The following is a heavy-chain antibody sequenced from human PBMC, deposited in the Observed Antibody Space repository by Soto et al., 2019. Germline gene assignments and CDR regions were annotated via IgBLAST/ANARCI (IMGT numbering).Heavy chain of an antibody. CDR1: VFTSSG. CDR2: ISTHNGNT. CDR3: AREGILGLFDAYDL. D-gene: IGHD3-3*01. V-gene: IGHV1-18*04. Sequence: ASVKVSCKASVFTSSGISWVRQAPGQRLEWMGWISTHNGNTIYAQKFQGRVIMTMDTSTTTVYMELRSLRPDDTAVYLCAREGILGLFDAYDLWGQGTLVTVSS. J-gene: IGHJ3*01.